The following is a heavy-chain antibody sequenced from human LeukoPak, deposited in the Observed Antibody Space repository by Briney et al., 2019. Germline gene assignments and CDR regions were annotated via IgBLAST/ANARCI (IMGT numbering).Heavy chain of an antibody. V-gene: IGHV3-23*01. J-gene: IGHJ4*02. Sequence: GRSLRLSCAASGFTFSDYALGWVRQAPGRGLEWVATLSGSGAGTYYSDSVQGRFTISRDNSKRTLFLQMNSLRAEDTAFYYCAKAELGVDTFFDYWGQGTLVTVSS. CDR2: LSGSGAGT. CDR1: GFTFSDYA. D-gene: IGHD3-3*01. CDR3: AKAELGVDTFFDY.